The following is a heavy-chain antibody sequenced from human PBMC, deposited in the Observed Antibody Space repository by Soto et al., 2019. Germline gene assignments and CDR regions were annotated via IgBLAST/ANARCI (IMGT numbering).Heavy chain of an antibody. D-gene: IGHD3-22*01. CDR3: ARAAAGNYYDSSGYPFDY. J-gene: IGHJ4*02. V-gene: IGHV1-69*02. Sequence: SVKVSCKASGDTFSSYTISWVRQAPGQGLEWMGRIIPILGIANYAQKFQGRVTITADKSTSTAYMELSSLRSEDTAVYYCARAAAGNYYDSSGYPFDYWGQGTLVTVSS. CDR2: IIPILGIA. CDR1: GDTFSSYT.